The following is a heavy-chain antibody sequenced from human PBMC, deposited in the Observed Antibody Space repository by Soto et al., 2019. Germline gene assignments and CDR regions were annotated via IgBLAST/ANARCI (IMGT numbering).Heavy chain of an antibody. V-gene: IGHV4-59*01. J-gene: IGHJ4*02. CDR1: GGSLSSYY. Sequence: SETLSLTCTVSGGSLSSYYWTWIRQPPGKGLEWIGYIYSSGSTNYNPSLKSRVTMSVDVSKNQFSLKLSSVTTADTAVFFCARAHTSGWYGTDSWGPGTSVTVSS. D-gene: IGHD6-19*01. CDR2: IYSSGST. CDR3: ARAHTSGWYGTDS.